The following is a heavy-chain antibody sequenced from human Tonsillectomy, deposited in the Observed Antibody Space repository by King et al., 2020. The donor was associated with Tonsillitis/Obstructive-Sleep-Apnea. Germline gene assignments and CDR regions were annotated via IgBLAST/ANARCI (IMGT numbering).Heavy chain of an antibody. CDR2: ISGSGGST. CDR3: ADGRRYCSSTSCYDY. D-gene: IGHD2-2*01. V-gene: IGHV3-23*04. J-gene: IGHJ4*02. CDR1: GFTFSSYA. Sequence: VQLVESGGGLVQPGGSLRLSCAASGFTFSSYAMSWVRQAPGKGLEWVSAISGSGGSTYYADSVKGRFTISRDNSKNTLYLQMSSLRAEDTAVYYCADGRRYCSSTSCYDYWGQGTLVTVSS.